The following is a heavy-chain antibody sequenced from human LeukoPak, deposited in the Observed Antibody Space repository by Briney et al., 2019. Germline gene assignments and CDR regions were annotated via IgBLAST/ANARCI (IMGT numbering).Heavy chain of an antibody. Sequence: SETLSLTCTVSGGSISSSSYYWGWIRQPPGKGLEWIGRIYTSGSTNYNPSLKSRVTISVDTSKNQFSLKLGSVTAADTAVYYCARYCSSTSCYPRGYFFDYWGQGTLVTVSS. J-gene: IGHJ4*02. V-gene: IGHV4-39*07. CDR3: ARYCSSTSCYPRGYFFDY. CDR2: IYTSGST. D-gene: IGHD2-2*01. CDR1: GGSISSSSYY.